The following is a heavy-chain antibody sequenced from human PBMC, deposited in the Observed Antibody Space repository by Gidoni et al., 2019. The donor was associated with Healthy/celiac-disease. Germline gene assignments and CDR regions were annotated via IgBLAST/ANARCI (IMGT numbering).Heavy chain of an antibody. CDR3: AKGGYCSGGSCYSECDY. J-gene: IGHJ4*02. CDR2: TSGSGGRT. D-gene: IGHD2-15*01. V-gene: IGHV3-23*01. Sequence: EVPLLESGGGLVQPGGSLRFSCAASGFTFSSYAMSWVRQAPGKGLGWVSATSGSGGRTYYADTVKGRFTNSRDDSKNTLYLQMNSLRAEDTAVYYCAKGGYCSGGSCYSECDYWGQGTLVTVSS. CDR1: GFTFSSYA.